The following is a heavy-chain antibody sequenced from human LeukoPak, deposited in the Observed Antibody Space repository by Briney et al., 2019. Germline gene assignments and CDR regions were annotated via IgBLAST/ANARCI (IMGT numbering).Heavy chain of an antibody. CDR2: INHSGYT. Sequence: SETLSLTCAVYGESSFSNYYWSWIRQTPGGALEWIGEINHSGYTNYNPSLKSRVTLSIDTSKNQFSLRLNSVTAADTAAYYCSRQVVGNDYWGQGTLVTVSS. J-gene: IGHJ4*02. D-gene: IGHD3-22*01. CDR3: SRQVVGNDY. CDR1: GESSFSNYY. V-gene: IGHV4-34*01.